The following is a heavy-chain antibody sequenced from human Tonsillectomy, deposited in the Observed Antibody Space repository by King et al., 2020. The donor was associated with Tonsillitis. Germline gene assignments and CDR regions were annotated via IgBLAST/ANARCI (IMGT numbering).Heavy chain of an antibody. CDR2: ISYSGST. D-gene: IGHD2-15*01. V-gene: IGHV4-59*01. J-gene: IGHJ3*02. CDR3: ARGSDCSGDSCSGTAFDI. CDR1: GGSISSYF. Sequence: VQLQESGPGLVKPSETLSLTCTVSGGSISSYFWSWIRQPPGKGLEWIGYISYSGSTNYNPSLKSRVTISVETSKNQFSLNLSSVTAADTAVYYCARGSDCSGDSCSGTAFDIWGQGTMVIVSS.